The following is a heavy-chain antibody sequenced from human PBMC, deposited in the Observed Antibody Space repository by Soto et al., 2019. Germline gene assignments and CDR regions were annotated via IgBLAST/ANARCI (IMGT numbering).Heavy chain of an antibody. J-gene: IGHJ6*02. Sequence: GGSLRLSCAASGFTFDDYTMHWVRQAPGKGLEWVSLISWDGGSTYYADSVKGRFTISRDNSKNSLYLQMNSLRTEDTALYYXXXXKFSRRPGVSAYYYYGMDVWGQGTKVTVSS. CDR1: GFTFDDYT. CDR3: XXXKFSRRPGVSAYYYYGMDV. CDR2: ISWDGGST. V-gene: IGHV3-43*01. D-gene: IGHD2-8*01.